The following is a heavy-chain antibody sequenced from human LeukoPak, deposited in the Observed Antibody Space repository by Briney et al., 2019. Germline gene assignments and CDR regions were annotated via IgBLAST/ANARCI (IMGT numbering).Heavy chain of an antibody. V-gene: IGHV3-23*01. CDR2: MCGTAGCT. CDR1: GFTFYMYA. D-gene: IGHD3-22*01. Sequence: GGSLRLSCQASGFTFYMYAISWVRQAPGKGLEWVASMCGTAGCTFYPDSVKGRFTISRDNSKNVLYLRMNSLTAEDTAIYYCAKDRPNFHENSGHYYRRDGDSWGQGTLVTVSS. CDR3: AKDRPNFHENSGHYYRRDGDS. J-gene: IGHJ5*01.